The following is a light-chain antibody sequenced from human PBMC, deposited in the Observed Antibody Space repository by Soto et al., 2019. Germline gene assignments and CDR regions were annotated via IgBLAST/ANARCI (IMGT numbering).Light chain of an antibody. CDR3: MQATHWPPYT. J-gene: IGKJ2*01. V-gene: IGKV2-30*01. CDR2: KVS. Sequence: EAVITQSPLYLLATLGQLAFLSCWSSQCLVYSDGNTYLNWFQQRPGQSPRRLLYKVSFRDSGVPDRFSGSGSGTDFTLTIRRVEAEDVGVYYCMQATHWPPYTFGKGTQLEIK. CDR1: QCLVYSDGNTY.